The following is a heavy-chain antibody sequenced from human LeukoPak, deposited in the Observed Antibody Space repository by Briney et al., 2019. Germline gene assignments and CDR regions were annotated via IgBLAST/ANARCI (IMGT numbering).Heavy chain of an antibody. V-gene: IGHV4-38-2*02. CDR1: GYSISTGYY. Sequence: SETLSLTCTVSGYSISTGYYWGWIRQPPGKGLEWIGEINNSGTTNYNPSLKSRVTISLDTSRKQFSLKLTSVTAADTAVYYCARDPDFWGQGTLVTVSS. CDR3: ARDPDF. J-gene: IGHJ4*02. CDR2: INNSGTT.